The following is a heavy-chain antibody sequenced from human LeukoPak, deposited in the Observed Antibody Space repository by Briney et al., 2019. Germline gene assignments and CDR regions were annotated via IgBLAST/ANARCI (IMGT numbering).Heavy chain of an antibody. Sequence: ASVKVSCKASGYTFTSYYMHWVRQAPGKGLEWMGGFDPEDGETIYAQKFQGRVTMTEDTSTDTAYMELSSLRSEDTAVYYCATQRSYYDSSGYYDAFDIWAKGQWSPSLQ. D-gene: IGHD3-22*01. J-gene: IGHJ3*02. CDR2: FDPEDGET. V-gene: IGHV1-24*01. CDR1: GYTFTSYY. CDR3: ATQRSYYDSSGYYDAFDI.